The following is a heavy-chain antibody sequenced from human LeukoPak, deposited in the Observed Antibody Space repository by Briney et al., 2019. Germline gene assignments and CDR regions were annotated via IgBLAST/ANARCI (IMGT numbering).Heavy chain of an antibody. V-gene: IGHV1-2*02. J-gene: IGHJ4*02. CDR3: ARVGDSYGFY. CDR2: INPNNGGT. CDR1: VYTFTGYY. D-gene: IGHD5-18*01. Sequence: ASVKVSCKASVYTFTGYYIHWVRQAPGQGLEWMGWINPNNGGTNNAQKFQGRVTMTRNTSISTAYMVMTRLTADDTAVYYCARVGDSYGFYWGQGTLVTVSS.